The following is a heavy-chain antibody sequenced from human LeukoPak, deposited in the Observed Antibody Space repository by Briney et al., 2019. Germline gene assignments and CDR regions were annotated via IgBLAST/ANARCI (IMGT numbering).Heavy chain of an antibody. Sequence: GGSLRLSCAASGFTFSSYGMHWVRQAPGKGLEWVAFIRYDGSNKYYADSVKGRITISRDNSKNTLYLQMNSLRAEDTAVYYCARDGGNSGGYAFDIWGQGTMVTVSS. V-gene: IGHV3-30*02. J-gene: IGHJ3*02. CDR2: IRYDGSNK. CDR3: ARDGGNSGGYAFDI. D-gene: IGHD4-23*01. CDR1: GFTFSSYG.